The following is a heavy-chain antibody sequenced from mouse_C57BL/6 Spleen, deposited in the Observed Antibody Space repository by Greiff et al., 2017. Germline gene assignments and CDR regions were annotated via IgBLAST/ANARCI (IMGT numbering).Heavy chain of an antibody. CDR3: ARFDYYGSSYPYFDY. V-gene: IGHV1-50*01. J-gene: IGHJ2*01. D-gene: IGHD1-1*01. Sequence: QVQLQQPGAELVKPGASVKLSCKASGYTFTSYWMQWVKQRPGQGLEWIGEIDPSDSYTNYNQKFKGKATLTVDTSSSTAYMQLSSLTSEDSAVYYCARFDYYGSSYPYFDYWGQGTTLTGSS. CDR2: IDPSDSYT. CDR1: GYTFTSYW.